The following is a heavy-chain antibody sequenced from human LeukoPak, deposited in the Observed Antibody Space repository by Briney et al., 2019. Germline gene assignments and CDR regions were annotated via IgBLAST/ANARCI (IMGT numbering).Heavy chain of an antibody. D-gene: IGHD3-16*01. CDR1: GYTLTDYY. J-gene: IGHJ4*01. V-gene: IGHV1-2*02. Sequence: ASVKVSCKGSGYTLTDYYLHWVRQAPGHGLKWMGWINPNSGATHYAQSFQARVTMTRDTSIGSGYMELTGLESADTAVYYCARGRSILGGPENAGDFFDFWGQGSLVTVSS. CDR3: ARGRSILGGPENAGDFFDF. CDR2: INPNSGAT.